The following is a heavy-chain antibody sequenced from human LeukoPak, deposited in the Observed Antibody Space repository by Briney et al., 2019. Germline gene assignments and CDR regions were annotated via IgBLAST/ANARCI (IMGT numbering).Heavy chain of an antibody. CDR2: INPSSGDT. V-gene: IGHV1-2*02. J-gene: IGHJ4*02. CDR1: GYTLTGYY. Sequence: ASVKVSCKASGYTLTGYYMHWVRLAPGQGLEWMGWINPSSGDTNYAQKFQGRVTMTRDTSFSTAYMELSRLRSDDTAEYYCAKNPYEYYFDYWGQGTLVTVSS. CDR3: AKNPYEYYFDY. D-gene: IGHD5-12*01.